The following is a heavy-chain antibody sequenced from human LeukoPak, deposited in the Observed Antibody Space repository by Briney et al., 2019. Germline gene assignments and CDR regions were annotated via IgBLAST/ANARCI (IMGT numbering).Heavy chain of an antibody. D-gene: IGHD5-24*01. Sequence: PGGSLRLSCAASGFTFSSYAMSWVRQAPGKGPEWLSAVSGSGGSTYYADSVKGRFTISRDNSKNTLYLQMNSLGAEDTAVYYCAKDAPDGRYNWFDPWGQGTLVTVSS. CDR2: VSGSGGST. J-gene: IGHJ5*02. CDR1: GFTFSSYA. V-gene: IGHV3-23*01. CDR3: AKDAPDGRYNWFDP.